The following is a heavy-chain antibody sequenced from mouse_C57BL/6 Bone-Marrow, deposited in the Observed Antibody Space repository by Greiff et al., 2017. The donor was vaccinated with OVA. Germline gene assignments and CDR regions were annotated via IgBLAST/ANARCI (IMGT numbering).Heavy chain of an antibody. CDR2: IDPENGDT. J-gene: IGHJ2*01. CDR1: GFNIKDDY. CDR3: TTTYFDY. V-gene: IGHV14-4*01. Sequence: VQLQQSGAELVRPGASVKLSCTASGFNIKDDYMHWVKQRPEQGLEWIGWIDPENGDTESASKFQGKATITADTSSNTAYLQLSSLTSEDTAVYYSTTTYFDYWGQGTTLTVSS.